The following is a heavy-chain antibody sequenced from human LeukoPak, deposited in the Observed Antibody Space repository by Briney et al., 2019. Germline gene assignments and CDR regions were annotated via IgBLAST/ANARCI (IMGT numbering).Heavy chain of an antibody. Sequence: GGSLRLSCVASGLPIADFAMHWVRQAPGKGLEWVSPISGDGVSTFYADSVKGRFSISRDNSKNSLYLEMNSLRTEDAAMYYCAKESGKFDYWGQGTLVAVSS. V-gene: IGHV3-43*02. CDR1: GLPIADFA. CDR3: AKESGKFDY. CDR2: ISGDGVST. J-gene: IGHJ4*02.